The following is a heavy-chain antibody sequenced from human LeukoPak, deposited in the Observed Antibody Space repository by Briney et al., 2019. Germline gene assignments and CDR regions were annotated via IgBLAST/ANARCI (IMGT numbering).Heavy chain of an antibody. CDR1: GYTFTGYY. D-gene: IGHD2-2*01. CDR2: ITPLFGTT. J-gene: IGHJ6*03. V-gene: IGHV1-69*13. Sequence: ASVKVSCKASGYTFTGYYMHWVRQAPRQGLEWMGGITPLFGTTNYAQRFRDRLTITADESTNTAYMELRGLTFNDTAVFYCATGGPALTFGTNYYMGVWGKGTAVIVSS. CDR3: ATGGPALTFGTNYYMGV.